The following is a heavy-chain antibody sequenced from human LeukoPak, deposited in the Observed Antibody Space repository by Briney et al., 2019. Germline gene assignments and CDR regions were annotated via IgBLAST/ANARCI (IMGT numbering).Heavy chain of an antibody. CDR3: ARVDRIAVAGGFDAFDI. D-gene: IGHD6-19*01. CDR1: GGSISSYY. V-gene: IGHV4-59*01. Sequence: SETLSLTCTVSGGSISSYYWSWIRQPPGKGLEWIGYINYSGSTNYNPSLKSRVTISVDTSKNQFSLKLSSVTAADTAVYYCARVDRIAVAGGFDAFDIWGQGTMVTVSS. CDR2: INYSGST. J-gene: IGHJ3*02.